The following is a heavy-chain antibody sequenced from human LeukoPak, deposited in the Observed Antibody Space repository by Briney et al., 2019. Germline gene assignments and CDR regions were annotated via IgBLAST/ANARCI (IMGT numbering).Heavy chain of an antibody. CDR2: INHSGST. V-gene: IGHV4-34*01. D-gene: IGHD3-16*02. CDR1: GGSFSGYY. CDR3: AREDYDYVWGSYRKRWFDP. J-gene: IGHJ5*02. Sequence: SETLSLTCAVYGGSFSGYYWSWIRQPPGKGLEWIGEINHSGSTNYNPSLKSRVTISVDTSKNQFSLKLSSVTAADTAVYYCAREDYDYVWGSYRKRWFDPWGQGTLVTVSS.